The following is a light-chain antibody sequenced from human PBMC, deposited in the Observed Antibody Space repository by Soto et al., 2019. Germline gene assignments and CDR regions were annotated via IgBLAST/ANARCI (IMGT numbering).Light chain of an antibody. CDR1: QSLRSGD. CDR2: GAS. J-gene: IGKJ1*01. V-gene: IGKV3-20*01. Sequence: PGERATLSCRASQSLRSGDLACYQQIPGQAPGLLIYGASSRATGIPDGFSGSGSGTDFNLTVSRLAPEDFAVYYCHQYANSPRTVGQGTKVDIK. CDR3: HQYANSPRT.